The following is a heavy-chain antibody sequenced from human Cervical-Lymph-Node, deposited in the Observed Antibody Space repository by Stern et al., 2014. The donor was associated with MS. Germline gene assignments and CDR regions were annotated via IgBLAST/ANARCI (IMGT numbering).Heavy chain of an antibody. V-gene: IGHV1-46*01. CDR1: GYTFTSYY. Sequence: VQLVQSGAEVKKPGASVKVSCKASGYTFTSYYMHWVRQAPGQGLEWMGIINPSGGSTSYAQKFQGRVTMTRDTSTSTVYMELRSLRSEDTAVYYCARDSGEYYYDSSGYYGYWGQGTLVTVSS. CDR2: INPSGGST. CDR3: ARDSGEYYYDSSGYYGY. J-gene: IGHJ4*02. D-gene: IGHD3-22*01.